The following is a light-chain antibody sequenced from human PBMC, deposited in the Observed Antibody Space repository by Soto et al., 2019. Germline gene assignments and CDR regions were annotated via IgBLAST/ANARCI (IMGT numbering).Light chain of an antibody. Sequence: EIMVTQSPATLSVSPGERATLSCRASQSVNNNLAWYQQKPGQAPRLLIYGASTRATGIPARFGGSGYGTEFTLTISSLQSEDFAIYYCQQYNNWPLLTFGGVTKVEIK. CDR2: GAS. CDR1: QSVNNN. J-gene: IGKJ4*01. CDR3: QQYNNWPLLT. V-gene: IGKV3-15*01.